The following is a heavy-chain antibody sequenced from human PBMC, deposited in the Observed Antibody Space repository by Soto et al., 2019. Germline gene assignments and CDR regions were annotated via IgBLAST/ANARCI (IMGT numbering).Heavy chain of an antibody. J-gene: IGHJ6*02. CDR1: GYTFTSYA. Sequence: GASVKVSCKASGYTFTSYAIHWVRQAPGQGLEWMGWIDAGNGKTKYSQNFQGRLTISRDTSASTAYMVVSSLRSEDTAVYYCARSGAGADQYRYCHMDVWGQGTTVTVSS. CDR2: IDAGNGKT. D-gene: IGHD3-10*01. CDR3: ARSGAGADQYRYCHMDV. V-gene: IGHV1-3*01.